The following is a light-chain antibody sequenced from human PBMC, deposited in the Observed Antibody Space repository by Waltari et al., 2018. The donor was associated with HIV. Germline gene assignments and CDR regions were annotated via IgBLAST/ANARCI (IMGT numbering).Light chain of an antibody. CDR1: SSNIGNNY. CDR2: RSN. V-gene: IGLV1-47*01. CDR3: AAWDDSLSGPV. J-gene: IGLJ3*02. Sequence: QSVLTQPPSASGTPGQRVTISCSGRSSNIGNNYVYWYHQLPGPAPKLLIYRSNQRPSGVPDRFSGSKSGTSASLAISGLRSEDEADYYCAAWDDSLSGPVFGGGTKLTVL.